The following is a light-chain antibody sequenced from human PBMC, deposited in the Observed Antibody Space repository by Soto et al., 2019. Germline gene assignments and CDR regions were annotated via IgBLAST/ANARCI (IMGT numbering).Light chain of an antibody. CDR3: QQYYSFPLT. CDR2: AAS. V-gene: IGKV1-8*01. Sequence: AIRMTQSPSSFSASTGDRVTITCRARQGISTYLAWYKQKPGKAPNLLIYAASTLQSGVPSRFSGSGSGTEFTLTISCLQSEDFATYFCQQYYSFPLTFGGGTKVEIK. CDR1: QGISTY. J-gene: IGKJ4*01.